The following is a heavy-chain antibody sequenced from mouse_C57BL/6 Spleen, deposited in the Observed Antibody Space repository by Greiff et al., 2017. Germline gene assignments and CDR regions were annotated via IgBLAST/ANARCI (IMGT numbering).Heavy chain of an antibody. V-gene: IGHV1-39*01. J-gene: IGHJ4*01. D-gene: IGHD3-2*02. CDR1: GYSFTDYN. Sequence: VQLQQSGPELVKPGASVKISCKASGYSFTDYNMNWVKQSNGKSLEWIGVINPNYGTTSYNPKFKGKATLTVDQSSSTAYMQLNSLTSEDSAVYYCARSRGDSSGPMDYYAMDYWGQGTSVTVSS. CDR2: INPNYGTT. CDR3: ARSRGDSSGPMDYYAMDY.